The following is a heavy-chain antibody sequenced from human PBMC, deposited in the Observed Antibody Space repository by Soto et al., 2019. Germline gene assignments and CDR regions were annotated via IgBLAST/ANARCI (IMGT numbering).Heavy chain of an antibody. CDR2: ISYDGSNK. CDR3: ARDKFIGDFWSGYTPYYYYGMDV. Sequence: HPGGSLRLSCAASGFTFSSYAMHWVRQAPGKGLEWVAVISYDGSNKYYADSVKGRFTISRDNSKNTLYLQMNSLRAEDTAVYYCARDKFIGDFWSGYTPYYYYGMDVWGQGTTVTVSS. D-gene: IGHD3-3*01. J-gene: IGHJ6*02. V-gene: IGHV3-30-3*01. CDR1: GFTFSSYA.